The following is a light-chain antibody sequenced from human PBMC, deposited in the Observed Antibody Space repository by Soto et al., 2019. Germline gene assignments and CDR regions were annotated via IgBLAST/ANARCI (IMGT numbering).Light chain of an antibody. CDR3: QQRRNWPWT. Sequence: EIVLTQSPGTLSLSPGERATLSCRDSSSVSPYLAWYQQKPGQAPSLLIYDAYNSATGIPARLSGSGSGKDVNITISSLEHEDFAVYYCQQRRNWPWTFGQGTKVEIK. CDR2: DAY. V-gene: IGKV3-11*01. CDR1: SSVSPY. J-gene: IGKJ1*01.